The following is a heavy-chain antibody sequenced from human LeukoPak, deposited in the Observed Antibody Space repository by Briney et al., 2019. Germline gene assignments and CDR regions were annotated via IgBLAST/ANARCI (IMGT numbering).Heavy chain of an antibody. D-gene: IGHD1-7*01. J-gene: IGHJ4*02. Sequence: GESLKISCKGSGYSFTSYWVGWVRPMPGKGLEWMGIIYPGDSDTRYSPSFQGQVTISAVKSISTAYLQWSSLKASDTAMYYCARSSSLELPAFDYWGQGTLVTVSS. CDR2: IYPGDSDT. CDR1: GYSFTSYW. V-gene: IGHV5-51*01. CDR3: ARSSSLELPAFDY.